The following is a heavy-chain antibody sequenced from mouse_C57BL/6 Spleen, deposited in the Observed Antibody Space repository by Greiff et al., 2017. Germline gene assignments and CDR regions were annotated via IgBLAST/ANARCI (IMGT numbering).Heavy chain of an antibody. D-gene: IGHD3-2*02. Sequence: QVHVKQPGAELVRPGSSVKLSCKASGYTFTSYWMHWVKQRPIQGLEWIGNIDPSDSETHYNQKFKDKATLTVDKSSSTAYMQLSSLTSEDSAVYYCASSSGDYWGQGTTLTVSS. CDR1: GYTFTSYW. CDR3: ASSSGDY. CDR2: IDPSDSET. V-gene: IGHV1-52*01. J-gene: IGHJ2*01.